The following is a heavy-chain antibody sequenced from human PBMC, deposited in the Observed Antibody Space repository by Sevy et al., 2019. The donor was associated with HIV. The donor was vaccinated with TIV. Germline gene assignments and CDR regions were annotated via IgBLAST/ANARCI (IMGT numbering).Heavy chain of an antibody. Sequence: GGSLRLSCAASGFTFSDYYMNWVRQAPGKGLEWVSSISGRSSYIHYADSVRGRFTISRDNAKNSLYLQMNSLRVDDTAVYVCERDGGCGSTSCLLYFDSWGQGALVTVSS. CDR2: ISGRSSYI. CDR3: ERDGGCGSTSCLLYFDS. CDR1: GFTFSDYY. D-gene: IGHD2-2*01. V-gene: IGHV3-21*01. J-gene: IGHJ4*02.